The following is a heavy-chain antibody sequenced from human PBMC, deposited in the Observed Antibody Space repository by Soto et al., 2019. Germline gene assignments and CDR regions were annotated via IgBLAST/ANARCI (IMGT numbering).Heavy chain of an antibody. J-gene: IGHJ4*02. D-gene: IGHD6-13*01. CDR1: GYTFTSAG. CDR3: ARDKRIAAAGHFDY. CDR2: ISANNGNK. Sequence: GSAVKGSCKASGYTFTSAGISWARQAPGQGLEGIGRISANNGNKYYAQKIQGRVTMTTDTYTSTAYMELRRLISDTAAVYYCARDKRIAAAGHFDYWGQGTLVTVSS. V-gene: IGHV1-18*01.